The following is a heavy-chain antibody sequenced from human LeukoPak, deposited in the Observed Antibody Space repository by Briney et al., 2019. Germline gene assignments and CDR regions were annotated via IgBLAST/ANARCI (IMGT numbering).Heavy chain of an antibody. CDR3: ASSTYNYDYALDV. J-gene: IGHJ6*02. CDR1: GFIFSTYR. D-gene: IGHD5-24*01. V-gene: IGHV3-23*01. Sequence: GGSLRLSCAASGFIFSTYRMSWVRQAPGKGLEXXXLINDSGRRTYYADSXXGRFTVSRDNSKYTLYLQMNSLRVEDTAVYYCASSTYNYDYALDVWGQGTTVTVSS. CDR2: INDSGRRT.